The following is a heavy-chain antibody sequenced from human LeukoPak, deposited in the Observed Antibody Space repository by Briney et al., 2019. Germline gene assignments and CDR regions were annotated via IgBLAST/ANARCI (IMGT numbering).Heavy chain of an antibody. D-gene: IGHD3-3*01. CDR1: GFTFSSYG. CDR3: AKASSYDFWSGYYGNDY. V-gene: IGHV3-9*01. Sequence: PGRSLRLSCAASGFTFSSYGMHWVRQAPGKGLEWVSGISYNSGSIRYADSVKGRFTISRDNAKNSLYLQMNSLRAEDTALYYCAKASSYDFWSGYYGNDYWGQGTLVTVSS. J-gene: IGHJ4*02. CDR2: ISYNSGSI.